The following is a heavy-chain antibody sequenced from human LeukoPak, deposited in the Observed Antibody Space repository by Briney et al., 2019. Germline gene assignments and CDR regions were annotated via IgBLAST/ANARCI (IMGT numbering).Heavy chain of an antibody. D-gene: IGHD5-24*01. J-gene: IGHJ4*02. CDR3: ARQEMGYDYGDY. V-gene: IGHV4-39*01. CDR2: IYYSGST. Sequence: SETLSLTCTVSGGSISSSSYYWGWIRQPPGKGLEWIGSIYYSGSTYYNPSLKSRVTISVDTSKNQFSLKLSSVTAADTAVYYCARQEMGYDYGDYWGQGTLVTVSS. CDR1: GGSISSSSYY.